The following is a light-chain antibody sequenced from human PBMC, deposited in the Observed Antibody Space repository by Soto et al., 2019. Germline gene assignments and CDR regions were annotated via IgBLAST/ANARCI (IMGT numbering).Light chain of an antibody. V-gene: IGLV1-47*01. CDR1: SSNIGSNY. J-gene: IGLJ2*01. CDR2: RSN. Sequence: QAVVTQPPSASGTPGQRVTISCSGSSSNIGSNYVYWYQQLPGTAPKLLIYRSNHRPSGVPDRFSGSKSGTSASLAISGLRSEDEADYSCAAWDDSLSGHVVFGGGTKLTVL. CDR3: AAWDDSLSGHVV.